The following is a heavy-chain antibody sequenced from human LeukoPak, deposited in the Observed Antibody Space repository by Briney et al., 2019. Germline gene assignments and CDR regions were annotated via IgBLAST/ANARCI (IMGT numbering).Heavy chain of an antibody. V-gene: IGHV5-51*01. CDR2: IYPGESDT. Sequence: GESLKISCKGSGYHFTSYWIGWVRQVPGKGLEWMGIIYPGESDTIYSPSLQGQVTISADKSNSTAYLQWSSLKASDTAMYYCARRLVSYDSSGYYEVTPFDYWGQGTLVTVSS. CDR3: ARRLVSYDSSGYYEVTPFDY. CDR1: GYHFTSYW. J-gene: IGHJ4*02. D-gene: IGHD3-22*01.